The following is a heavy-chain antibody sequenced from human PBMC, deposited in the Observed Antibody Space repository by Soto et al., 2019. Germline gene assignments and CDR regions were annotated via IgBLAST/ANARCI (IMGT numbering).Heavy chain of an antibody. CDR3: AKRATGTYFDY. D-gene: IGHD1-1*01. CDR1: GYTFTSYA. J-gene: IGHJ4*02. Sequence: ASVKVSCKASGYTFTSYAMHWVRQAPGQRLEWMGWINAGNGNTKYSQKFQGRFTISRDNSKNTLYLQMNSLRAEDTAVYYCAKRATGTYFDYWGQGTLVTVSS. V-gene: IGHV1-3*01. CDR2: INAGNGNT.